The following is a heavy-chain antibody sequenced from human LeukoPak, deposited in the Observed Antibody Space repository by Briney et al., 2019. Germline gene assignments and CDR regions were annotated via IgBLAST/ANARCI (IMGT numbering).Heavy chain of an antibody. CDR2: FDPEDGET. CDR1: GYTLTELS. J-gene: IGHJ1*01. V-gene: IGHV1-24*01. CDR3: ARDSDYGDYVGYFQH. D-gene: IGHD4-17*01. Sequence: ASVKVSCKVSGYTLTELSMHWVRQAPGKGLEWMGGFDPEDGETIYAQKFQGRVTMTEDTSTDTAYMELSSLRSEDTAVYYCARDSDYGDYVGYFQHWGQGTLVTVSS.